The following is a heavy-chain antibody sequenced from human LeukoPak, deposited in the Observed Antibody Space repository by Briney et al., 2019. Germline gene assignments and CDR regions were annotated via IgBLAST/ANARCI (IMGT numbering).Heavy chain of an antibody. CDR2: INSDGSST. CDR3: ARDGGSGGPFDI. J-gene: IGHJ3*02. Sequence: PGESLRLSCAASGFTFSSYWMHWVRQAPGKGLVWVSRINSDGSSTSYADSVKGRFTISRDNAKNTLCLQMNSLRAEDTAVYYCARDGGSGGPFDIWGQGTMVTVSS. V-gene: IGHV3-74*01. CDR1: GFTFSSYW. D-gene: IGHD3-16*01.